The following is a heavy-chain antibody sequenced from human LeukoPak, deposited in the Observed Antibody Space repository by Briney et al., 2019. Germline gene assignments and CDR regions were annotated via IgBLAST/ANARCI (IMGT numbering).Heavy chain of an antibody. J-gene: IGHJ4*02. CDR2: MNPNSGNT. Sequence: GASVKVSCKASGYTFTSYGISWVRQASGQGLEWMGWMNPNSGNTGYAQKFQGRVTMTRNTSISTAYMELSSLRSEDTAVYYCARGRGSSGYYYLHDYWGQGTLVTVSS. V-gene: IGHV1-8*02. D-gene: IGHD3-22*01. CDR1: GYTFTSYG. CDR3: ARGRGSSGYYYLHDY.